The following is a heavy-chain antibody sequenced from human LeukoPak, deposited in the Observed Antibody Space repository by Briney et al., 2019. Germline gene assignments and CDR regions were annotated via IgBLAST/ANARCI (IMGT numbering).Heavy chain of an antibody. V-gene: IGHV1-8*02. CDR3: ARPRNYDSSGYYPY. J-gene: IGHJ4*02. Sequence: ASVKVSCKASGYTFTGYYMHWVRQAPGQGLEWMGWMNPNSGNTGYAQKFQGRVTMTRNTSISTAYMELSSLRSEDTAVYYCARPRNYDSSGYYPYWGQGTLVTVSS. CDR2: MNPNSGNT. CDR1: GYTFTGYY. D-gene: IGHD3-22*01.